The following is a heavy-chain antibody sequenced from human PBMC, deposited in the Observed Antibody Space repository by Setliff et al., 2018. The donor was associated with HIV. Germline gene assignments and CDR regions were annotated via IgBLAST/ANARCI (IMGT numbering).Heavy chain of an antibody. Sequence: GGSLRLSCAASGFTFDDYGMSWVRQAPGKGLEWVAGINWNGGSTGYADSVKDRFTISRDNAKNSLYLRMNSLRAEDTAFYYCARDFLYFWEKGGFDIWGQGTMVTVSS. D-gene: IGHD3-3*01. V-gene: IGHV3-20*04. J-gene: IGHJ3*02. CDR3: ARDFLYFWEKGGFDI. CDR2: INWNGGST. CDR1: GFTFDDYG.